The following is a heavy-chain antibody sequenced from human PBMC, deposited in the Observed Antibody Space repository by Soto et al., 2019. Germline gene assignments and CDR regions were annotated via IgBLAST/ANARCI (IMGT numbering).Heavy chain of an antibody. V-gene: IGHV3-33*01. CDR1: GFNFNTYG. CDR3: ARDKFPRTSPGYYLDY. J-gene: IGHJ4*02. D-gene: IGHD3-9*01. Sequence: QVQLVESGGGVVQPGKSLTLSFEASGFNFNTYGMHWVRQAPGKGLEWVAVIWYDGSSQSYVDSVKGRFTISRDNSKNTVSLQMNSLRAEDTAVYYCARDKFPRTSPGYYLDYWGQGTLVTVSS. CDR2: IWYDGSSQ.